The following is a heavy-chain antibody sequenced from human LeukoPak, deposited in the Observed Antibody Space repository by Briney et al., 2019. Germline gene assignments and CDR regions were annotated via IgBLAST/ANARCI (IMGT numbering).Heavy chain of an antibody. V-gene: IGHV4-39*01. CDR2: IYYSGST. J-gene: IGHJ4*02. CDR1: GGSISSSSYY. Sequence: SETLSLTCTVSGGSISSSSYYWGWIRQPPGKGLEWIGSIYYSGSTYYNPSLKSRVTISVDTSKNQFSLKLSSVTAADTAVYYCARLVGATHRLDYWGQGTLVTVSS. D-gene: IGHD1-26*01. CDR3: ARLVGATHRLDY.